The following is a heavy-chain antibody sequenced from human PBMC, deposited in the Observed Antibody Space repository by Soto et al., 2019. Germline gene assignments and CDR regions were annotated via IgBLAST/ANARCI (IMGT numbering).Heavy chain of an antibody. V-gene: IGHV1-69*02. CDR3: SRGPLVVLTCVGS. Sequence: QVQLVQSGTEVKKPGSSVKVSCKASGGTFRNYPINWVRQAPGQGLAWMGSIFPLTDIPDYAQNFQGRLTISADKATGAAYMELSSLTSDDTVMYFCSRGPLVVLTCVGSWGQGTLVTVS. D-gene: IGHD3-16*01. CDR2: IFPLTDIP. J-gene: IGHJ5*02. CDR1: GGTFRNYP.